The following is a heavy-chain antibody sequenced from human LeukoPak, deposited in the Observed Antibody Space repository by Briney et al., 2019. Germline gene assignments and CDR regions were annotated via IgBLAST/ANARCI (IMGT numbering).Heavy chain of an antibody. CDR1: GLTFSNYG. CDR3: AKMHGYFDY. J-gene: IGHJ4*02. V-gene: IGHV3-23*01. Sequence: GGSLRLSCEASGLTFSNYGTSWVRQAPGKGLQWVSAITGDGTTTYYADSVKGRFTISRDNSKNMLYLQMSSLRAEDTAVYYCAKMHGYFDYWGQGALVPVSS. CDR2: ITGDGTTT.